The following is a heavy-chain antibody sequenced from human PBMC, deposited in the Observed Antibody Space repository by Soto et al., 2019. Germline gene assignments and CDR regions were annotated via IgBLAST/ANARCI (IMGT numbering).Heavy chain of an antibody. CDR1: GYTFTHYY. J-gene: IGHJ4*02. Sequence: QVQLVQSGAEVKKPGASVKVSCRTSGYTFTHYYIHWVRQAPGQGLEWLGIINPASGSTNYAQDLQGRVTLTMDTSTTTVYMELSGLRAEDTAIFYCARDLAAGEHWGQGTLVTVSS. V-gene: IGHV1-46*04. CDR3: ARDLAAGEH. CDR2: INPASGST. D-gene: IGHD6-13*01.